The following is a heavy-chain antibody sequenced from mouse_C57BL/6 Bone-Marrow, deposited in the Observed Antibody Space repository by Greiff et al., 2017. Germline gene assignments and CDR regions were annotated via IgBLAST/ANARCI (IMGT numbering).Heavy chain of an antibody. CDR3: ARGDPRGYFDV. J-gene: IGHJ1*03. V-gene: IGHV1-82*01. Sequence: QVQLQQSGPELVKPGASVKISCKASGYAFSSSWMNWVKQRPGKGLEWIGRIYPGDGDTNYNGKFKGKATLTADKSSSIAYMQLSSLTSEDSAVYFCARGDPRGYFDVWGTGTTVTVSS. CDR1: GYAFSSSW. CDR2: IYPGDGDT.